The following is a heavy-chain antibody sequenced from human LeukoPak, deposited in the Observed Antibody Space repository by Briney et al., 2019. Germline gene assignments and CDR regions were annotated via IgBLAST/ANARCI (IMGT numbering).Heavy chain of an antibody. D-gene: IGHD3-22*01. CDR1: GGSISRYY. J-gene: IGHJ5*02. Sequence: SETLSLTCTLSGGSISRYYWSCIRQPPGKELEWIGYIYYSVSTYYNPSLKSRVTISVDTSKNQFSLKLSSVTAADTAVYYCAREYHDSSGYYYVPHTVNNWFDPWGQGTLVTVSS. V-gene: IGHV4-59*01. CDR3: AREYHDSSGYYYVPHTVNNWFDP. CDR2: IYYSVST.